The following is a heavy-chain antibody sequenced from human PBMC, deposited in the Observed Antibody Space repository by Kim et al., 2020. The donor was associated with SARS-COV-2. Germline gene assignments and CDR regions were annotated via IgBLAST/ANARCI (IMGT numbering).Heavy chain of an antibody. CDR3: ARPFYSGYENGGIFDY. V-gene: IGHV3-48*02. D-gene: IGHD5-12*01. Sequence: GGSLRLSCAASGFTFSSYSMSWVRQAPGKGLEWVSYISSSSSTIYYADSVKGRFTISRDNAKSSLHLQMNSLRDEDTAVYYCARPFYSGYENGGIFDYWGQGTLVTVSS. CDR2: ISSSSSTI. CDR1: GFTFSSYS. J-gene: IGHJ4*02.